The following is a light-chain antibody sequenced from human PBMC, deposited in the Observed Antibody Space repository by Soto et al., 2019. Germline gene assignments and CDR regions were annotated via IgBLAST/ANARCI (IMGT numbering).Light chain of an antibody. Sequence: EIVMTQSPATLSVSPGERATLSCRASQSVNIYLAWYQQKPGQAPRLLIYGASTRTTGIPDRFSGSGSGTDFTLTIGRLEPGDFAVYYCLHYGGSPLTLGQGTRR. V-gene: IGKV3-20*01. CDR3: LHYGGSPLT. CDR1: QSVNIY. CDR2: GAS. J-gene: IGKJ5*01.